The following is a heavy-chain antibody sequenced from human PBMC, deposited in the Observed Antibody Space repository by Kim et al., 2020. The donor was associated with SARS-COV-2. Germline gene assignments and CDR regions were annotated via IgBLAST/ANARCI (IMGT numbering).Heavy chain of an antibody. CDR3: ASRELFAPLDY. CDR1: GFTFSSYA. D-gene: IGHD1-26*01. Sequence: GGSLRLSCAASGFTFSSYAMNWVRQAPGKGLEWVSAISGGGDSTYYADFVKGRFTISRDNSKNTLYLQMNSLRAEDTAVYYCASRELFAPLDYWGQGTLVTVSS. V-gene: IGHV3-23*01. J-gene: IGHJ4*02. CDR2: ISGGGDST.